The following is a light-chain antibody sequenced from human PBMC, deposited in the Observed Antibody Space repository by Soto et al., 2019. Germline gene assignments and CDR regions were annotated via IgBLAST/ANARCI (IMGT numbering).Light chain of an antibody. CDR1: QSVGSTY. CDR2: AAS. V-gene: IGKV3-20*01. J-gene: IGKJ5*01. Sequence: EIVLTQSPGTLSLSPGERATLSCRASQSVGSTYLAWYQQKPGQAPRLLIYAASSRATGVPERFSGSGSGTDFTLTISRLEPEDFAVYYCQQYGISPTNTLGQGTLLEIK. CDR3: QQYGISPTNT.